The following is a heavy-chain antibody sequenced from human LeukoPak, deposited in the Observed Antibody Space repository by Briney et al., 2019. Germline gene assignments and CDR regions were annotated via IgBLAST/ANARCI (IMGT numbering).Heavy chain of an antibody. CDR1: GFTFSSSD. J-gene: IGHJ4*02. V-gene: IGHV3-23*01. CDR2: IRGSGGST. D-gene: IGHD3-3*01. Sequence: GSLRLSCAASGFTFSSSDMSWVRQAPGKGLEWVSAIRGSGGSTYYADSVKGRFTISRDNSKNMLYLQMNSLRDEDTAVYYCAKTFPYGTTWYGFCDYWGQGALVTVSS. CDR3: AKTFPYGTTWYGFCDY.